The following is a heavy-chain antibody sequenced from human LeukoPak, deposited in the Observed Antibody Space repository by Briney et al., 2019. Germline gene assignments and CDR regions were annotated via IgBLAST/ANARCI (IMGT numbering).Heavy chain of an antibody. V-gene: IGHV4-34*01. Sequence: SETLSLTCAVYGGSFSDYYWSWIRQPPGKGLEWIGEINHSGSTNYNPSLKSRVTMSVDTSKNQFSLKLSSVTAADTAVYHCARRIRSSAFDYWGQGTLVTVSS. CDR2: INHSGST. J-gene: IGHJ4*02. D-gene: IGHD3-3*02. CDR1: GGSFSDYY. CDR3: ARRIRSSAFDY.